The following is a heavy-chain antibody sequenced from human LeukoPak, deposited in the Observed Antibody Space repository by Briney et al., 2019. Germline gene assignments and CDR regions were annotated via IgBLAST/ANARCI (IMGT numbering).Heavy chain of an antibody. J-gene: IGHJ4*02. CDR1: GYTFTSYD. CDR3: ARALRLAYGDYPTYYFDY. D-gene: IGHD4-17*01. V-gene: IGHV1-8*03. Sequence: ASVKGSCKASGYTFTSYDINWVRQAPGQGLEWMGWMKPNSGNTGYAQKFQGRVTITRNTSISTAYMELSSLRSEDTAVYYCARALRLAYGDYPTYYFDYWGQGTLVTVSS. CDR2: MKPNSGNT.